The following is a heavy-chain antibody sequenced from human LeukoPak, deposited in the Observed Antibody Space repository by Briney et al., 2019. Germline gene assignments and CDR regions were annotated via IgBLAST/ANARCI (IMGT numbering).Heavy chain of an antibody. CDR1: GFTFSTYA. CDR3: ARGDDSSGQVDY. J-gene: IGHJ4*02. D-gene: IGHD3-22*01. CDR2: ISYDGSSK. V-gene: IGHV3-30-3*01. Sequence: PGRSLRLSCAASGFTFSTYAMHWVRQAPDKGLEWVAIISYDGSSKYYANSVKGRFTISRDNSKSTLYLQMNSLRPEDTAVYYCARGDDSSGQVDYWGQGTLVTVSS.